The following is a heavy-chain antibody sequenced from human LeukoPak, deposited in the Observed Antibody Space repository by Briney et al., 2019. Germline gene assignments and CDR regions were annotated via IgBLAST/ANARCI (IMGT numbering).Heavy chain of an antibody. V-gene: IGHV7-4-1*02. J-gene: IGHJ6*03. CDR2: INTNTGNP. D-gene: IGHD3-10*01. CDR1: GYTFTSYA. CDR3: AKDRAMIREDYYMDV. Sequence: ASVKVSCKASGYTFTSYAMNWVRQAPGQGLEWMGWINTNTGNPTYAQGFTGRFVFSLDTSVSTAYLQISSLKAEDTALYYCAKDRAMIREDYYMDVWGKGTTVTVSS.